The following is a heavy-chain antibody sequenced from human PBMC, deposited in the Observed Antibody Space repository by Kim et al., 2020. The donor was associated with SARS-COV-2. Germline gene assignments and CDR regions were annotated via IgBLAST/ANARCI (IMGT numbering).Heavy chain of an antibody. V-gene: IGHV3-53*01. J-gene: IGHJ6*02. D-gene: IGHD2-2*01. Sequence: GGSLRLSCAASGFTVSSNYMSWVRQAPGKGLEWVSVIYSGGSTYYADSVKGRFTISRDNSKNTLYLQMNSLRAEDTAVYYCARECSSTSCHSNAGGMDVWGQGTTVTVSS. CDR2: IYSGGST. CDR3: ARECSSTSCHSNAGGMDV. CDR1: GFTVSSNY.